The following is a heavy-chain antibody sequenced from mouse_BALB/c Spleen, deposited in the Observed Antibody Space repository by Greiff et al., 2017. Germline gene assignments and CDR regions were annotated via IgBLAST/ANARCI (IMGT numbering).Heavy chain of an antibody. D-gene: IGHD1-2*01. CDR2: ISDGGSYT. Sequence: EVQVVESGGGLVKPGGSLKLSCAASGFTFSDYYMYWVRQTPEKRLEWVATISDGGSYTYYPDSVKGRFTISRDNAKNNLYLQMSSLKSEDTAMYYCARDSDYYGPMDYWGQGTSVTVSS. CDR1: GFTFSDYY. J-gene: IGHJ4*01. CDR3: ARDSDYYGPMDY. V-gene: IGHV5-4*02.